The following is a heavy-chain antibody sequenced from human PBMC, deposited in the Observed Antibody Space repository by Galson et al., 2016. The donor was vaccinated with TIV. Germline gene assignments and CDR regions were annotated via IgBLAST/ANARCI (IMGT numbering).Heavy chain of an antibody. CDR2: IYYSGST. Sequence: TLSLTCAVFGGSISNGDYYWSWIRQPPGKGLEWIGYIYYSGSTKINPSLKSRLTMSVDRSRNQFSLSLYSVTAADTAVYFCARDAGTYYHAFDVWGQGTMVTGSS. J-gene: IGHJ3*01. V-gene: IGHV4-30-4*01. CDR3: ARDAGTYYHAFDV. D-gene: IGHD3-22*01. CDR1: GGSISNGDYY.